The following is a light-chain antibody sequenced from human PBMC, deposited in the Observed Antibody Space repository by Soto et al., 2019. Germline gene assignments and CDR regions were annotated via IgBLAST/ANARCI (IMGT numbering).Light chain of an antibody. V-gene: IGKV3-20*01. CDR1: QSVSNNY. CDR2: GAS. Sequence: EIVLTQTPGTLSLSHGERATLSCRASQSVSNNYLAWYQQKPGQAPRLLIYGASNRATGIPDRFSGSGSGTDFTLTISRLEPEDFAVYYCQQYGSPHWTFGQGTKVDIK. CDR3: QQYGSPHWT. J-gene: IGKJ1*01.